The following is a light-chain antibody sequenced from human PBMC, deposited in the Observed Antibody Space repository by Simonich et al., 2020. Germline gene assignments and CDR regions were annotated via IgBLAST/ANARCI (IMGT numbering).Light chain of an antibody. CDR3: QQYNSYSRT. CDR2: KAS. CDR1: QSISSW. V-gene: IGKV1-5*03. Sequence: DIQMTQSPSTLSASVGDRVTITCRASQSISSWLAWYQQKPGKAPKLLIYKASSLEIGVPSRFSGSGSWTEFTLTISSLQPDDFATYYCQQYNSYSRTFGQGTKVEIK. J-gene: IGKJ1*01.